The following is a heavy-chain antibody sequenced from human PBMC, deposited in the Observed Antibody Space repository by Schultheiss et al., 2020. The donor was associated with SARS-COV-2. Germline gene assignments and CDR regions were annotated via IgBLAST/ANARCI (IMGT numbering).Heavy chain of an antibody. V-gene: IGHV3-23*01. CDR3: AKESNDFWSGYGDAFDI. CDR1: GFTFSSYG. D-gene: IGHD3-3*01. J-gene: IGHJ3*02. CDR2: ISGSGGST. Sequence: GGSLRLSCAASGFTFSSYGMHWVRQAPGKGLEWVSAISGSGGSTYYADSVKGRFTISRDNSKNTLYLQMNSLRAEDTAVYYCAKESNDFWSGYGDAFDIWGQGTMVTVSS.